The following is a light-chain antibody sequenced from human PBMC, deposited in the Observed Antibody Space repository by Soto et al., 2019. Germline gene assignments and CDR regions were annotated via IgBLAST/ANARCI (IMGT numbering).Light chain of an antibody. CDR3: QSYDSSLSAV. J-gene: IGLJ2*01. CDR2: NNN. CDR1: NSNVGAGFD. Sequence: QSVLTQPPSVSGAPGQRVTISCTGSNSNVGAGFDVHWYQQLPGTAPKLLIYNNNNRPSGVPDRFSGSKSGTSASLAITGLRAEDEADYYCQSYDSSLSAVFGGGTKLTVL. V-gene: IGLV1-40*01.